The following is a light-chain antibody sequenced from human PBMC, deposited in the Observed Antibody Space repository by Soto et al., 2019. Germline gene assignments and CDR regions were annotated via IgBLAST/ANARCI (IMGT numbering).Light chain of an antibody. V-gene: IGKV3-20*01. J-gene: IGKJ2*01. CDR1: QSVSNNH. CDR3: QQYGGSPPMYT. CDR2: GAS. Sequence: EIVLTQSPGTLSLSPGERASLSCRASQSVSNNHLAWFQQKPGQAPRLLVYGASSRATGIPDRFSGSGSGTDFTLTISRLEPEDFAVYYCQQYGGSPPMYTFGQGTKLEIK.